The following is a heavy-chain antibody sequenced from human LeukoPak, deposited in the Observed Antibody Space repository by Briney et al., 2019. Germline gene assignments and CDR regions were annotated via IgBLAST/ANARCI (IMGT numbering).Heavy chain of an antibody. Sequence: SETLSLTCTVSGGSISSSSYFWGWIRQPPGKGLEWIGSILYSGSTYSNPSLKSRAAISVDTSKSHFSLKLSSVTAADTAVYFCARGSLPSWFDPWGQGTLVTVSS. CDR3: ARGSLPSWFDP. CDR1: GGSISSSSYF. D-gene: IGHD1-26*01. CDR2: ILYSGST. V-gene: IGHV4-39*07. J-gene: IGHJ5*02.